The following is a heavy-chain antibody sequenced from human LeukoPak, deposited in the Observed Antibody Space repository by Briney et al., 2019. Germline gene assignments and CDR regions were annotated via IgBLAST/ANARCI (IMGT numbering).Heavy chain of an antibody. V-gene: IGHV1-2*02. J-gene: IGHJ5*02. Sequence: ASVKVSCKASGYTFTGYYMRWVRQAPGQGLEWMGWINPNSGGTNYAQKFQGRVTMTRDTSISTAYMELSRLRSDDTAVYYCARYCSSTSCSIYNWFDPWGQGTLVTVSS. CDR1: GYTFTGYY. CDR3: ARYCSSTSCSIYNWFDP. D-gene: IGHD2-2*01. CDR2: INPNSGGT.